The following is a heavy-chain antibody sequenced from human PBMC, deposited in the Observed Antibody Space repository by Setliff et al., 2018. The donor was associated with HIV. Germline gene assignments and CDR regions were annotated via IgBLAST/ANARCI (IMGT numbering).Heavy chain of an antibody. V-gene: IGHV1-69*04. CDR3: AKEGPFSNDEGGSHFYYYYSMDV. J-gene: IGHJ6*03. CDR1: GYTFTDYY. CDR2: IIPILGVA. D-gene: IGHD4-4*01. Sequence: GASVKVSCKASGYTFTDYYMHWVRQAPGQGLDWMGRIIPILGVANYAQRLQGRVTITADQSTSTVYMELSSLRSEDTAVYYCAKEGPFSNDEGGSHFYYYYSMDVWGKGTTVTVSS.